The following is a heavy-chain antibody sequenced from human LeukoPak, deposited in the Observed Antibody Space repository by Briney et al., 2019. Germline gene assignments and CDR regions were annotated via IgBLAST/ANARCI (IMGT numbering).Heavy chain of an antibody. CDR2: IYYSGST. J-gene: IGHJ6*03. CDR3: ARNVYSSSPGDYYYYYMDV. Sequence: SETLSLTCTVSGGSISSYYWSWIRQPPGKGLEWIGYIYYSGSTNYNPSLKSRVTISVDTSKNQSSLKLSSVTAADTAVYYCARNVYSSSPGDYYYYYMDVWGKGTTVTVSS. D-gene: IGHD6-6*01. CDR1: GGSISSYY. V-gene: IGHV4-59*01.